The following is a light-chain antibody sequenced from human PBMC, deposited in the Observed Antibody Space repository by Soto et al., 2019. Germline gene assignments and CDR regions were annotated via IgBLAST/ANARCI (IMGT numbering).Light chain of an antibody. CDR3: QQRSDWRIT. V-gene: IGKV3D-20*02. J-gene: IGKJ5*01. CDR1: QSVSSSY. CDR2: GAS. Sequence: EIVMTQSPATLSVSPGERATLSCRASQSVSSSYLAWYQQKPGQAPRLLIYGASSRATGIPDRFSGRGSGTDFTLTISSLEPEDFAVYYCQQRSDWRITFGQGTRLEIK.